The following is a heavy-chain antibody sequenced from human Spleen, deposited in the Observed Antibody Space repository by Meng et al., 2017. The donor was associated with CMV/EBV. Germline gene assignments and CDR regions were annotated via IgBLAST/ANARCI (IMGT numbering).Heavy chain of an antibody. Sequence: ASVKVSCKASGYTFTNYYIHWVRQAPGQGLEWMGWINPNTGGTNYAQKFQGRVAMTTDTSISTAYMELRRLTSDDTAVYYCARVGPSGDVLFDFWGQGTLVTVSS. D-gene: IGHD2-8*01. J-gene: IGHJ4*02. CDR3: ARVGPSGDVLFDF. CDR2: INPNTGGT. V-gene: IGHV1-2*02. CDR1: GYTFTNYY.